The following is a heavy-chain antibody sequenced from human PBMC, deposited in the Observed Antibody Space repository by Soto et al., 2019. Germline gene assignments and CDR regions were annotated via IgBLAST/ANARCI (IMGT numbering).Heavy chain of an antibody. Sequence: ASLKVSCKASGYTFTGYYMHWVRQAPGQGLEWMGWINPNSGGTNYAQKFQGWVTMTRDTSISTAYMELSRLRSDDTAVYYCARDRGGNRIAAAGTWYNWFDPWGQGTLVTVSS. CDR1: GYTFTGYY. CDR2: INPNSGGT. J-gene: IGHJ5*02. D-gene: IGHD6-13*01. CDR3: ARDRGGNRIAAAGTWYNWFDP. V-gene: IGHV1-2*04.